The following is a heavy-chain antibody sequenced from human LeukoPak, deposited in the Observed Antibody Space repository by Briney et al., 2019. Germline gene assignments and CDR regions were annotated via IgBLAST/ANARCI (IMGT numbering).Heavy chain of an antibody. D-gene: IGHD2-15*01. V-gene: IGHV5-51*01. Sequence: GESLKISCQGSGYSFTTYWIGWVRPMPGKGLEWIGIVYPGDSDSRYSPSFQGQVTISADNTISTAYLLWSNLKASDTAMYYCARRRVTALGSYFDYWGQGTLVTVSS. CDR1: GYSFTTYW. J-gene: IGHJ4*02. CDR2: VYPGDSDS. CDR3: ARRRVTALGSYFDY.